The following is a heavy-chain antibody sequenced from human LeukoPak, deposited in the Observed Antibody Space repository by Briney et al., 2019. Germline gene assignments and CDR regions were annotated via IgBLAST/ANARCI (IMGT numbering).Heavy chain of an antibody. CDR2: ISYDGSNK. V-gene: IGHV3-30*03. CDR1: GFTFRSYG. J-gene: IGHJ2*01. Sequence: PGGSLRLSCAASGFTFRSYGMHWVRQTPGKGLEWVAVISYDGSNKYYADSVKGRFTISRDNSKNTLYLQMNSMRDEDTAVYYCARDWYFQQWPKTPEWYFALWGRGTLVTVSS. CDR3: ARDWYFQQWPKTPEWYFAL. D-gene: IGHD6-19*01.